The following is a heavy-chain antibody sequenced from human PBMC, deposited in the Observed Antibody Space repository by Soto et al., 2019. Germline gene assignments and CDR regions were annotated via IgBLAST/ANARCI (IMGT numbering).Heavy chain of an antibody. CDR2: ISGNGEDL. J-gene: IGHJ4*02. CDR3: AQGGGVRLGGPDFKDIQFES. CDR1: GFRLDDYA. Sequence: DVLLVESGGGLVQPGGSLRLTCKVSGFRLDDYAMHWVRQAPGKGLEWVSGISGNGEDLEYAAPVRGRFAISRERAGNSLFLQMNSRRVEDSAFYYCAQGGGVRLGGPDFKDIQFESWGQGALVTVSS. V-gene: IGHV3-9*01. D-gene: IGHD3-16*01.